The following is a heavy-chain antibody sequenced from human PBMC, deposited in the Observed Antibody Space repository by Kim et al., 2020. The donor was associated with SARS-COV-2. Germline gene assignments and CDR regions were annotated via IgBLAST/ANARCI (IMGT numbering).Heavy chain of an antibody. J-gene: IGHJ6*02. CDR3: ARDPSSSWSLTHGMDV. Sequence: SVKVSCKASGGTFSSYAISWVRQAPGQGLEWMGGIIPIFGTANYAQKFQGRVTITADESTSTAYMELSSLRSEDTAVYYCARDPSSSWSLTHGMDVWGQGTTVTVSS. CDR1: GGTFSSYA. V-gene: IGHV1-69*13. CDR2: IIPIFGTA. D-gene: IGHD6-13*01.